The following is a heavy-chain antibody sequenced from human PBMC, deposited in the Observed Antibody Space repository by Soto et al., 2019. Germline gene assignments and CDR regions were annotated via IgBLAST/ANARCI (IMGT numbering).Heavy chain of an antibody. J-gene: IGHJ4*02. CDR1: AGSVSGYY. CDR3: TRHDGNYRNVLDY. CDR2: VRYTGST. Sequence: QVQLQESGPGLVKPSETLSLTCTVSAGSVSGYYWSWIRQPPGKAPEWIGYVRYTGSTKYNPSLNPRVTISVDVSKNQFSLSRSSVTAVDTAVYYCTRHDGNYRNVLDYWGQGALVTVSS. V-gene: IGHV4-59*08. D-gene: IGHD4-17*01.